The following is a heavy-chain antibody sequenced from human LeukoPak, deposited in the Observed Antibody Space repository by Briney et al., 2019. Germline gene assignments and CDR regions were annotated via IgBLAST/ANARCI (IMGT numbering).Heavy chain of an antibody. D-gene: IGHD3-22*01. V-gene: IGHV3-33*01. CDR1: GFIFSSYG. J-gene: IGHJ4*02. CDR2: IWYDGSNK. CDR3: ARDYSDSSGHWDY. Sequence: GRSLRLSCAASGFIFSSYGMHWVRQAPGKGLEWVAVIWYDGSNKYYADSVKGRFTISRDNSKNTLYLQVNSLRAEDTAVYYCARDYSDSSGHWDYWGQGTLVTVFS.